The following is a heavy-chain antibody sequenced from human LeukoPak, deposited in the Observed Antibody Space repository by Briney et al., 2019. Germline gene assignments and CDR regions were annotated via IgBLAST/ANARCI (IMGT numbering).Heavy chain of an antibody. CDR1: GGTFSSYA. J-gene: IGHJ4*02. CDR2: IIPIFGTA. V-gene: IGHV1-69*13. CDR3: ARPRTYYDFWRGYPPFDY. Sequence: ASVKVSCKASGGTFSSYAISWVRQAPGQGLEWMGGIIPIFGTANYAQKFQGRVTITADESTSTVYMELSSLRSEDTAVCYCARPRTYYDFWRGYPPFDYWGQGTLVTVSS. D-gene: IGHD3-3*01.